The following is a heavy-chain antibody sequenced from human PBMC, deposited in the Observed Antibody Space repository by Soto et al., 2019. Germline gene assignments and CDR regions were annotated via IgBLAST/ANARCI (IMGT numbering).Heavy chain of an antibody. J-gene: IGHJ4*02. CDR3: ARAGYSYGTDY. Sequence: SETLSLTCTVSGGSISSYYWSWIRQPPGKGLEWIGYIYYSGSTNYNPSLKSRVTISVDTSKNQFSLKLSSVTAADTAVYYCARAGYSYGTDYWGQGTLVTVSS. V-gene: IGHV4-59*01. CDR2: IYYSGST. CDR1: GGSISSYY. D-gene: IGHD5-18*01.